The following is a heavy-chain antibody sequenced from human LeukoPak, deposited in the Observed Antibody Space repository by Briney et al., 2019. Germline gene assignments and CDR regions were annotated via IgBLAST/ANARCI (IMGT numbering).Heavy chain of an antibody. Sequence: PGGSLRLSCGASGFTFSRYGMHWVRQAPGKGLEWVTYIRKDGSDKYYADSVKGRFTISRDSSKNMVYLQMTSLRAEDTALYYCAKDLNWAFDYWGQGTLVSVSS. CDR3: AKDLNWAFDY. V-gene: IGHV3-30*02. CDR1: GFTFSRYG. D-gene: IGHD7-27*01. J-gene: IGHJ4*02. CDR2: IRKDGSDK.